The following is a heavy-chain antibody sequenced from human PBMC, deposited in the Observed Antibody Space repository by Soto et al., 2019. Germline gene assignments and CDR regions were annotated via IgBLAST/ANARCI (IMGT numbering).Heavy chain of an antibody. Sequence: ASVKVSCKASGYTFTGYYIHWVRLAPGQGLEWMGWINPNSGDTNYAQKFQGNVTMTRDTSISTAYMELTRLRSDATAVYYCASPPAIAAVTDYWGQGTLVTVSS. CDR1: GYTFTGYY. V-gene: IGHV1-2*02. CDR2: INPNSGDT. CDR3: ASPPAIAAVTDY. J-gene: IGHJ4*02. D-gene: IGHD6-25*01.